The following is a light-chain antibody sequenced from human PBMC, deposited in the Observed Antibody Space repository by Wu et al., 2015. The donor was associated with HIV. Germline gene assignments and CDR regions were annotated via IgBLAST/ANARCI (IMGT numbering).Light chain of an antibody. J-gene: IGKJ1*01. CDR1: QSVGTN. CDR2: GAS. CDR3: QHYNNWQT. V-gene: IGKV3-15*01. Sequence: EIVMTQSPATLSVSPGERATLSCRATQSVGTNLVWYQQRPGQAPRLLIYGASTRATDIPARFSGSGSGTEFTLNISTIQSEDFAVYYCQHYNNWQTFGQGTKVEIK.